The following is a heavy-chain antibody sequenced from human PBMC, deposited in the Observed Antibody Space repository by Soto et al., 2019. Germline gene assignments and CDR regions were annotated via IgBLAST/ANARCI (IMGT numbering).Heavy chain of an antibody. CDR2: ISSSGSTI. CDR3: ARDAVRGVITRLLDP. Sequence: GGSLRLSCAASEFTFSDYYMSWIRQAPGKGLEWVSYISSSGSTIYYADSVKGRFTISRDNAKNSLYLQMNSLRAEDTAVYYCARDAVRGVITRLLDPWGQGTLVTVSS. V-gene: IGHV3-11*01. CDR1: EFTFSDYY. J-gene: IGHJ5*02. D-gene: IGHD3-10*01.